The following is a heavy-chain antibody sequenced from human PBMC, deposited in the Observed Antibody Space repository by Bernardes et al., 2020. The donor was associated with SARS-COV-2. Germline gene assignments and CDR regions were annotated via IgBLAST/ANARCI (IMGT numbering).Heavy chain of an antibody. CDR3: VRPPYQLPLGCDV. V-gene: IGHV5-51*01. CDR2: IFPEDSDT. J-gene: IGHJ6*02. CDR1: GYGFTSYW. D-gene: IGHD2-2*01. Sequence: GESRTISCKTSGYGFTSYWIGWVRQKPGTGLEWMGVIFPEDSDTRYNPSFQGQVSISADKSISTAYLQWSSLKASDTAIYYCVRPPYQLPLGCDVWGRGTTVTVSS.